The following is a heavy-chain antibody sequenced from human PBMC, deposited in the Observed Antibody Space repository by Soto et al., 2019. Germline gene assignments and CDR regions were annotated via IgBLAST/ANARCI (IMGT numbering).Heavy chain of an antibody. CDR1: GFTFDDYA. V-gene: IGHV3-9*01. CDR2: ISWNSGSI. D-gene: IGHD2-2*01. Sequence: GGSPRLSCAASGFTFDDYAMHWVRQAPGKGLEWVSGISWNSGSIGYADSVKGRFTISRDNAKNSLYLQMNSLRAEDTALYYCAKDRNSRYCSSTSCYGGGLDYWGQGTLVTVSS. J-gene: IGHJ4*02. CDR3: AKDRNSRYCSSTSCYGGGLDY.